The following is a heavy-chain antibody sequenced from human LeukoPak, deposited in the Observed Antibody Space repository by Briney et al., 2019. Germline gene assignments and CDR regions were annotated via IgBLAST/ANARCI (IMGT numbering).Heavy chain of an antibody. V-gene: IGHV4-4*07. D-gene: IGHD6-13*01. CDR3: AREIIAAAGTPIDY. J-gene: IGHJ4*02. CDR2: IYTSGST. CDR1: GGSISSYY. Sequence: PSETLSLTCTVSGGSISSYYWSWIRQPAGKGLEWIGRIYTSGSTNYNPSLKSRVTMSVDTSKNQFSLKLSSVTAADTAVYYCAREIIAAAGTPIDYWGQGTLVTVSS.